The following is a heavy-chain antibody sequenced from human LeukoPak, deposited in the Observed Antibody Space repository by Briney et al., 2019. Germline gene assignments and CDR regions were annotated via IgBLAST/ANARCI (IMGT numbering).Heavy chain of an antibody. CDR1: GFTFSNAW. CDR3: TTVVVGDSGSYYYYYGMDV. CDR2: IKSKTDGGTT. Sequence: GGSLRLSCAASGFTFSNAWMSWVRQAPGKGLEWVGRIKSKTDGGTTDYAAPVKGRFTISRDDSKNTLYLQMNSLKTEDTAVYYCTTVVVGDSGSYYYYYGMDVWGQGTTVTVSS. J-gene: IGHJ6*02. V-gene: IGHV3-15*01. D-gene: IGHD3-10*01.